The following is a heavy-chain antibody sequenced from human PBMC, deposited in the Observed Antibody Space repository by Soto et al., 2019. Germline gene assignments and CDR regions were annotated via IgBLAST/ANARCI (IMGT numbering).Heavy chain of an antibody. CDR1: GFTFSIYA. CDR2: ISGSGSNP. CDR3: EKTASMTIRDGFDH. Sequence: EVQVLESGGGLVQPGGSLRLSCAASGFTFSIYAMSWVRQAPGQGLEWVSAISGSGSNPYYADSVKGRFTISRDXPKXXXXXXXXSLRAEDTALYYCEKTASMTIRDGFDHWGQGTLVTVSS. D-gene: IGHD3-3*01. V-gene: IGHV3-23*01. J-gene: IGHJ4*02.